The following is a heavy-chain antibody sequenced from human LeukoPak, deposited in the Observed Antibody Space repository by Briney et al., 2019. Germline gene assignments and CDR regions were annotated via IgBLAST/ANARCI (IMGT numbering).Heavy chain of an antibody. D-gene: IGHD5-12*01. CDR1: GFTFSSYA. CDR3: ARGKMGYLIDY. CDR2: ISYDGSNK. V-gene: IGHV3-30*04. Sequence: GGSLRLSCAASGFTFSSYAMHWVRQAPGKGLEWVAVISYDGSNKYYADSVKGRFTISRDNSKNTLYLQMNSLRAEDTAVYYCARGKMGYLIDYWGQGTLVTVSS. J-gene: IGHJ4*02.